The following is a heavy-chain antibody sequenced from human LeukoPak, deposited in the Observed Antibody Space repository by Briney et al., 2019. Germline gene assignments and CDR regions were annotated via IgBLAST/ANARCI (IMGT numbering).Heavy chain of an antibody. V-gene: IGHV3-7*01. Sequence: PGGSLRLSCAASGFTFSSYWMSWVRQAPGKGLEWVANIKQDGSEKYYVDSVKGRFTISRDNAKNSLCLQMNSLRAEDTAVYYCARARVVVPAAIPEGFDPWGQGTLVTVSS. D-gene: IGHD2-2*02. CDR3: ARARVVVPAAIPEGFDP. J-gene: IGHJ5*02. CDR1: GFTFSSYW. CDR2: IKQDGSEK.